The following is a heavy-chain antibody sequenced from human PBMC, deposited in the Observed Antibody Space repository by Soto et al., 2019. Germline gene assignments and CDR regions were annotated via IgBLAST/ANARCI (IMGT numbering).Heavy chain of an antibody. V-gene: IGHV4-34*01. CDR3: ARGAGVTIFGVVIRYYCGMDV. J-gene: IGHJ6*02. Sequence: SETLSLTCAVYGGSFSGYYWSWTRQPPGKGLEWIGEINHSGSTNYNPSLKSRVTISVDTSKNQFSLKLSSVTAADTAVYYCARGAGVTIFGVVIRYYCGMDVWCQGTTVT. D-gene: IGHD3-3*01. CDR2: INHSGST. CDR1: GGSFSGYY.